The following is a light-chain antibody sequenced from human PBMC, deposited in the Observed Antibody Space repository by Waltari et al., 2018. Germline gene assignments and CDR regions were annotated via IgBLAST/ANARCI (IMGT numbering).Light chain of an antibody. CDR2: NNK. CDR3: ASWDDSLNGLV. Sequence: QSVLTQPPSASGTPGQRVTVSCSGSSSNIGSNSVTWYQHLPGRAPKLLIYNNKWGPAGGPYRFSSSKSGTSASLAISGLQSEDEADYYCASWDDSLNGLVFGTGTKVIAL. V-gene: IGLV1-44*01. J-gene: IGLJ1*01. CDR1: SSNIGSNS.